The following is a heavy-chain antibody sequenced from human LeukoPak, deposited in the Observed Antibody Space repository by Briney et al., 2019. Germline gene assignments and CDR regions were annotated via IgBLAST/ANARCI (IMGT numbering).Heavy chain of an antibody. V-gene: IGHV3-30-3*01. J-gene: IGHJ4*02. Sequence: GGSLRLSCAASGFTFSSYAMHWVRQAPGKGLESAAVISYDGSNKYYADSVKGRFTISRDNSKNTLYLQMNSLRAEDTAVYYCARDNYYGSGGLDYWGQGTLVTVSS. CDR2: ISYDGSNK. CDR3: ARDNYYGSGGLDY. D-gene: IGHD3-10*01. CDR1: GFTFSSYA.